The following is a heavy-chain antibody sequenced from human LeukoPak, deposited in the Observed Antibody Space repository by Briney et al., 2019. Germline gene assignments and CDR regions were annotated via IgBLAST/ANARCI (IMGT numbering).Heavy chain of an antibody. CDR1: GFTFTIYS. Sequence: PGGSLRLSCAASGFTFTIYSMNWVRQAPGKGLEWVSYITGDSSTIYYADSVKGRFTISRDNAKNSLYLQMNSLRAEDTAVYYCARSIGYLDYWGQGTLVTVSS. CDR3: ARSIGYLDY. CDR2: ITGDSSTI. V-gene: IGHV3-48*04. D-gene: IGHD3-16*01. J-gene: IGHJ4*02.